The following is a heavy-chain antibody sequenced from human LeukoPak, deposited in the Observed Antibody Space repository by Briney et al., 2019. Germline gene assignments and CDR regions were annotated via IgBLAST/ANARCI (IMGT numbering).Heavy chain of an antibody. CDR2: IRSKADGGTP. J-gene: IGHJ4*02. D-gene: IGHD2-15*01. CDR1: GLTVTDAW. V-gene: IGHV3-15*07. CDR3: TTRSPARYCSDGACYSSADY. Sequence: GGSLRLSCVASGLTVTDAWMNWVRQAPGKGLEWVGHIRSKADGGTPDYIAPVKGRFTISRDDSKDTLYLQMNSLNTEDTAMYYCTTRSPARYCSDGACYSSADYWGQGTLVTVSS.